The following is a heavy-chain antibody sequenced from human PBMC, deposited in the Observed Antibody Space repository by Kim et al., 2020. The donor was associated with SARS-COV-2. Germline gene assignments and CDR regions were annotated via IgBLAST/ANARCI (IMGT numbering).Heavy chain of an antibody. CDR1: GFTFSSYG. D-gene: IGHD3-10*01. V-gene: IGHV3-33*05. CDR3: ARDGEYYGSGIDY. J-gene: IGHJ4*02. Sequence: GGSLRLSCAASGFTFSSYGMHWVRQAPGKGLEWVAVISYDGSNKYYADSVKGRFTISRDNSKNTLYLQMNSLRAEDTAVYYCARDGEYYGSGIDYWGQGTLVTVSS. CDR2: ISYDGSNK.